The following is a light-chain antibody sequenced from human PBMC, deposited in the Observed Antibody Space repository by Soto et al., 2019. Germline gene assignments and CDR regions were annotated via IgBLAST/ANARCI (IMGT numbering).Light chain of an antibody. CDR3: SSYPGSSYV. CDR2: EVS. Sequence: QSALTQPASVSGSPGQSITISCTGTSSDVGGYNYVSWYQQHPGKAPKLMIYEVSNRPAGVSNRFSGSKSGNTASLTISGLQAEDEAEYYCSSYPGSSYVFGTGTKVTVL. CDR1: SSDVGGYNY. V-gene: IGLV2-14*01. J-gene: IGLJ1*01.